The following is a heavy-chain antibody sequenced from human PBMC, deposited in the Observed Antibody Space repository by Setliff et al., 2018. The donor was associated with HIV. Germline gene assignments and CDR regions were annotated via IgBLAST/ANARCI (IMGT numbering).Heavy chain of an antibody. CDR2: IHHSGTA. Sequence: SETLSLTCAVSGGSITRTPYYWGWIRQPPGKGLEWIGSIHHSGTAYDNPSLKSRVIISIDKSKNKFSLKVSSVTAADTAVYYCARILVAAAGTGFDPWGQGILVTVSS. J-gene: IGHJ5*02. D-gene: IGHD6-13*01. CDR3: ARILVAAAGTGFDP. V-gene: IGHV4-39*07. CDR1: GGSITRTPYY.